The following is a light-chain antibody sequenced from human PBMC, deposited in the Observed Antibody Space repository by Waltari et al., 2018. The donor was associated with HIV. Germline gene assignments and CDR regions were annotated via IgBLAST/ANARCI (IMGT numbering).Light chain of an antibody. CDR2: GGN. V-gene: IGLV3-19*01. CDR3: HSRDTDGDHYV. J-gene: IGLJ1*01. CDR1: NLRSFF. Sequence: SSELTQDPVASVALGQTIKIRCQGDNLRSFFANWYQHRPGQAPVLVVYGGNRRPSGIPDRFSASNSGNTSSLIISNSQAVDEADYFCHSRDTDGDHYVFGGGTRVIV.